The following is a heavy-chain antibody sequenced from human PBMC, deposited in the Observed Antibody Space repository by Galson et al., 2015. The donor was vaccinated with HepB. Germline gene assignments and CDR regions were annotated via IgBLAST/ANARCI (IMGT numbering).Heavy chain of an antibody. J-gene: IGHJ4*02. V-gene: IGHV1-18*01. Sequence: VRQAPGQRLEWMGWISAYNGNTNYAQKLQGRVTMTTDTSTSTAYMELRSLRSDDTAVYYCARNRGGVLYGSGSYADYWGQGTLVTVSS. CDR3: ARNRGGVLYGSGSYADY. D-gene: IGHD3-10*01. CDR2: ISAYNGNT.